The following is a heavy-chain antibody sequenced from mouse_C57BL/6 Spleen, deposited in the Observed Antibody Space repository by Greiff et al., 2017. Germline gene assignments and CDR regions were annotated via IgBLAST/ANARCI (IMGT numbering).Heavy chain of an antibody. CDR1: GFSLTSYG. CDR3: ARGDAWFAY. D-gene: IGHD3-3*01. CDR2: IWSGGST. V-gene: IGHV2-2*01. Sequence: QVQLQQSGPGLVQPSQSLSITCTVSGFSLTSYGVHWVRPSPGKGLEWLGVIWSGGSTDYNAAFISRLSISKDNSKSQVFFKMNSLQADDTAIYYCARGDAWFAYWGQGTLVTVSA. J-gene: IGHJ3*01.